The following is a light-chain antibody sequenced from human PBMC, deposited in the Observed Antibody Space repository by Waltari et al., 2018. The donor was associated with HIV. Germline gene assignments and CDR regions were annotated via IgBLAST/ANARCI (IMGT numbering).Light chain of an antibody. V-gene: IGLV1-44*01. CDR3: AAWDDSLTGSHVI. Sequence: QSVLSQPPSASGTPGQRVTIPCSGSRSNIGRNTVHWYQQLPGTAPKLLIYSNSQRPSGVPDRFSGSKSGTSASLAISGLQSEDEAEYYCAAWDDSLTGSHVIFGGGTKLTVL. CDR1: RSNIGRNT. CDR2: SNS. J-gene: IGLJ2*01.